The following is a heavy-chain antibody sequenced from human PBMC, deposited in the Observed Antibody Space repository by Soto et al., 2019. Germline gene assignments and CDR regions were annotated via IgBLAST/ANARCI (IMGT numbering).Heavy chain of an antibody. CDR1: GNSIATGAYY. V-gene: IGHV4-31*03. D-gene: IGHD2-2*01. Sequence: PSETLSLTCTVSGNSIATGAYYWSWIRQHPGKGLEWIGYISYSGTTYYNPSLKSRFTISVDTSKNQFSLILTAVTAADTAVYYCERVGSSTTPLGAFDIWGPGTKVTVSS. J-gene: IGHJ3*02. CDR3: ERVGSSTTPLGAFDI. CDR2: ISYSGTT.